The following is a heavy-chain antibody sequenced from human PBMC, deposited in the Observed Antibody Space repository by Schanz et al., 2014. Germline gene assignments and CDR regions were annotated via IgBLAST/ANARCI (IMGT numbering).Heavy chain of an antibody. CDR3: ARDGVDAAAGGNY. D-gene: IGHD6-13*01. CDR2: INPSGGST. J-gene: IGHJ4*02. Sequence: VQLVQSGAEVKRPGASVKVSCKASGGTFSSFGINWVRQAPGQGLEWMGIINPSGGSTTYAQKFQGRVTMTRDTSTSTVYMELSSLRSEDTAVYYCARDGVDAAAGGNYWGQGTLXTVSS. CDR1: GGTFSSFG. V-gene: IGHV1-46*03.